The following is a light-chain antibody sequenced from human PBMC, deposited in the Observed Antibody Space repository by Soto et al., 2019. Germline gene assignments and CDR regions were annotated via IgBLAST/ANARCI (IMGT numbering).Light chain of an antibody. V-gene: IGKV1-8*01. CDR2: STA. Sequence: AIRMTQSPSSFSSSTGDRVTITCRASQGISSCLAWYQQKPGKSPKRRIYSTATLQRGAPSRFSASGSGTDFTLTISRLQSEDFATYYCQQYLSYPYPFGQGTKLEI. J-gene: IGKJ2*01. CDR3: QQYLSYPYP. CDR1: QGISSC.